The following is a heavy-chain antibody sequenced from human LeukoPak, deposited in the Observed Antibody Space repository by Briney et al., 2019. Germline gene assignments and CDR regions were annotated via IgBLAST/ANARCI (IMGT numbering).Heavy chain of an antibody. CDR1: GFTFSSYW. CDR3: AKVTAAPRSYAFDI. V-gene: IGHV3-74*01. D-gene: IGHD3-16*01. Sequence: GGSLRLSCAASGFTFSSYWMHWVRQAPGKGLVWVSRINSDGSSTSYADSVKGRFTISRDNAKNTLYLQMNSLRAEDTAVYYCAKVTAAPRSYAFDIWGQGTMVTVSS. CDR2: INSDGSST. J-gene: IGHJ3*02.